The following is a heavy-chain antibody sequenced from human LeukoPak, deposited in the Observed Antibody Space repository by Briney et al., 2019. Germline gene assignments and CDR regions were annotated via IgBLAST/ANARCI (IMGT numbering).Heavy chain of an antibody. V-gene: IGHV3-48*01. CDR1: GFTFSRYS. D-gene: IGHD5-18*01. CDR2: ISNNSITT. J-gene: IGHJ5*02. CDR3: ARALVDTSVVTSGLMNWFDP. Sequence: SGGSLRLSCAASGFTFSRYSMNWVRQAPGKGLEWLSFISNNSITTYYADSVKGRFTVSRDNAKNSLYLQMNSLRAEDTAMYYCARALVDTSVVTSGLMNWFDPWGQGTVVTVSS.